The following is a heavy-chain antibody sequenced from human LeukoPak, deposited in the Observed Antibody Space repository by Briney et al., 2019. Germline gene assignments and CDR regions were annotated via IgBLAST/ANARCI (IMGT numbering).Heavy chain of an antibody. Sequence: GRCLRLSCEAAGFIFSSHEMRWVRQSPGKWLECLSYISGDGTTIYYEESVKGRFTISRDNAKKSLYLQMNSLRAEDTAVYYCVRRESSGFFYYFDHWGQGVLVTVSS. CDR3: VRRESSGFFYYFDH. D-gene: IGHD3-22*01. CDR1: GFIFSSHE. CDR2: ISGDGTTI. J-gene: IGHJ4*02. V-gene: IGHV3-48*03.